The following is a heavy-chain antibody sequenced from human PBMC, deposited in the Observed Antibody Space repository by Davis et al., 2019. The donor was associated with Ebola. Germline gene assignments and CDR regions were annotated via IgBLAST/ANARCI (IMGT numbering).Heavy chain of an antibody. J-gene: IGHJ4*02. Sequence: GGSLRLSCAASGFTFSSYAMHWVRQAPGKGLEWVSAISGSGGSTYYADSVKGRFTISRDNSKNTLYLEMNSLTADDTATYYCSTQLPTWNWVYWGRGTLVTVAS. CDR1: GFTFSSYA. D-gene: IGHD1-7*01. CDR3: STQLPTWNWVY. CDR2: ISGSGGST. V-gene: IGHV3-23*01.